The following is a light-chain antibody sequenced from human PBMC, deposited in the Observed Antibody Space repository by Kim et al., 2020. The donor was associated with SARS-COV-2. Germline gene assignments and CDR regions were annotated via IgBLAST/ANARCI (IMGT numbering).Light chain of an antibody. J-gene: IGLJ1*01. CDR3: ASWDDSLNGYV. V-gene: IGLV1-44*01. CDR2: TYN. CDR1: ESNIGSNA. Sequence: QRVTISCSGSESNIGSNAVNWYQLLPGTAPYLLIYTYNYRPSGVPDRFSGSTSGTSASLAISGLQSEDEGDYYCASWDDSLNGYVFGTGTKVTVL.